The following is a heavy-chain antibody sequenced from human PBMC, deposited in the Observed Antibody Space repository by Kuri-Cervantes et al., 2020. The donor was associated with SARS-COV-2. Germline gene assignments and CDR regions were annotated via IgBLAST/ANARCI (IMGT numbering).Heavy chain of an antibody. CDR1: GGSVSSGSHY. CDR3: ARTLDYYGSGTYCFDY. D-gene: IGHD3-10*01. CDR2: IYYSGST. J-gene: IGHJ4*02. V-gene: IGHV4-61*01. Sequence: ESLKISCIVSGGSVSSGSHYWSWIRQPPGKGLEWIGYIYYSGSTKYNPSLKGRVAMSVDTSKNQFSLKLNSVTPADTAVYYCARTLDYYGSGTYCFDYWGQGTLVTVSS.